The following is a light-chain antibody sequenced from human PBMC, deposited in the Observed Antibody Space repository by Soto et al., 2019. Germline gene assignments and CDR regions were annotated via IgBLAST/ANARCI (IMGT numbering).Light chain of an antibody. CDR2: HNN. J-gene: IGLJ2*01. V-gene: IGLV1-44*01. Sequence: QSVVTQPPSASGTPGQRVTISCSGSSSNVGSNTVDWYQLLPGTAPKLLIYHNNQRPSGVPDRLSGSKSGTSASLAIGGLQSEDEADYYCAVWDDTLKAVVFGGGTQLTVL. CDR1: SSNVGSNT. CDR3: AVWDDTLKAVV.